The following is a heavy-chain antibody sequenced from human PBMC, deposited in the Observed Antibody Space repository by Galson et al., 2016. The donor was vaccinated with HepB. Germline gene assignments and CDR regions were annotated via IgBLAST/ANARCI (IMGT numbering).Heavy chain of an antibody. CDR3: ARDDNWAFDI. D-gene: IGHD3-22*01. V-gene: IGHV3-48*02. Sequence: SLRLSCAASGFTFRSYPMNWVRQAPGKGLEWISNIRSSSTSMKYAQSVKGRFTVSRDDAKNTLYLQMDSLRDGDTAVYFCARDDNWAFDIWGQGTMVTVSS. CDR2: IRSSSTSM. J-gene: IGHJ3*02. CDR1: GFTFRSYP.